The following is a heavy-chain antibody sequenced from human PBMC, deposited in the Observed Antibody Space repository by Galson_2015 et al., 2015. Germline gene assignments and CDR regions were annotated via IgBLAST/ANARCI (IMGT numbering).Heavy chain of an antibody. CDR1: GYTFTSYY. D-gene: IGHD1-26*01. CDR3: ARGGSYYSYGMDV. Sequence: SVKVSCKASGYTFTSYYMHWVRQAPGQGLEWMGIINPSGGSANSAQKFQGRVTMTRDTSTSTVYMELSSLRSEDTAVYYCARGGSYYSYGMDVWGQGTTDTVSS. J-gene: IGHJ6*02. CDR2: INPSGGSA. V-gene: IGHV1-46*01.